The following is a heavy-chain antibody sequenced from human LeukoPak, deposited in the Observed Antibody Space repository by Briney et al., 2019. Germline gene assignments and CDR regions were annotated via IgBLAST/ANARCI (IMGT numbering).Heavy chain of an antibody. CDR1: GGSFSGYY. J-gene: IGHJ4*02. CDR3: ARGRRRLNGNAYYYDSSGYYFDY. CDR2: INYSGNT. D-gene: IGHD3-22*01. Sequence: SETLSLTCAVYGGSFSGYYWSWIRQPPGKGLEWIGEINYSGNTNYNPSLKSRVTISVDTSKNQFSLKLSSVTAADTAVYYCARGRRRLNGNAYYYDSSGYYFDYWGQGTLVTVSS. V-gene: IGHV4-34*01.